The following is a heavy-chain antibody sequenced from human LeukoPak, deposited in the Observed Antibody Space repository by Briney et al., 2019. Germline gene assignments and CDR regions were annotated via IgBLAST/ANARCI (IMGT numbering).Heavy chain of an antibody. Sequence: SETLSLTCTVSVGTISSYYWSWIRKPPAKGLERIGYIYFSGTTSYNPSLKSRVTISVDTSKNQFSLRLTSVTAADTAVYYCARQRGRWDSFDYWGQGTLVTVSS. CDR1: VGTISSYY. V-gene: IGHV4-59*08. CDR3: ARQRGRWDSFDY. D-gene: IGHD1-26*01. J-gene: IGHJ4*02. CDR2: IYFSGTT.